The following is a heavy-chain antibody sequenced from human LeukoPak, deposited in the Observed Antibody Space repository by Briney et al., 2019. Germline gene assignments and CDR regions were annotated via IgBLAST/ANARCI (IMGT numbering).Heavy chain of an antibody. CDR3: AREYTGSYHTFDI. D-gene: IGHD1-26*01. CDR1: KFTLSSYR. V-gene: IGHV3-48*02. J-gene: IGHJ3*02. Sequence: GGSLRLSCAASKFTLSSYRMDWVRQAPGKGLEWLSYINTGSTTVNYADSVQGRFTISRDDAKNSLYLQMNSLRDEDTAVYYCAREYTGSYHTFDIWGQGTMVTVSS. CDR2: INTGSTTV.